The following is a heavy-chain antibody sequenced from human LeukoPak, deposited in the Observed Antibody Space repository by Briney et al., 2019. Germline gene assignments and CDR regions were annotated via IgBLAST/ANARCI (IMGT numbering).Heavy chain of an antibody. CDR1: GGSISGYY. Sequence: SETLSLTCSVSGGSISGYYWSWIRQPAGKGLEWIGRIYSSGYTEYSPSLKSRVSMSVDTSKNQFSLKLTSVTAADTAVYYCARDDYFGDLDAFEIWGQGTRVSVSS. J-gene: IGHJ3*02. CDR3: ARDDYFGDLDAFEI. D-gene: IGHD3-10*01. CDR2: IYSSGYT. V-gene: IGHV4-4*07.